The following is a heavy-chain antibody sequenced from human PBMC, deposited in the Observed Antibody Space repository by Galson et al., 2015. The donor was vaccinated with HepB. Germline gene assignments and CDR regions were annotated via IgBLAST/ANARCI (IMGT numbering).Heavy chain of an antibody. CDR3: AKDASWGWFDY. D-gene: IGHD7-27*01. J-gene: IGHJ4*02. CDR2: ISSNGGST. V-gene: IGHV3-64*01. Sequence: SLRLSCAASGFTFSSYAMHWVRQAPGKGLEYVSAISSNGGSTYYANSVKGRFTISRDNSKNTLYLQMGSLRAEDTAIYYCAKDASWGWFDYWGRGTPVTVSS. CDR1: GFTFSSYA.